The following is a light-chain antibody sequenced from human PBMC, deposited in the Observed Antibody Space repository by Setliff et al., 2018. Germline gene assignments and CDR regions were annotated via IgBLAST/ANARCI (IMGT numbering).Light chain of an antibody. J-gene: IGLJ1*01. Sequence: QSVLTQPASVSGSPGQSITISCTGTSSGVGGYNYVSWYQQHPGKAPKLMIYDVSKRPSGVSNRFSGSKSGNTASLTISGLQAEDEADYYCSSYTSSSTPYVFGTGTKVTV. CDR3: SSYTSSSTPYV. CDR2: DVS. V-gene: IGLV2-14*01. CDR1: SSGVGGYNY.